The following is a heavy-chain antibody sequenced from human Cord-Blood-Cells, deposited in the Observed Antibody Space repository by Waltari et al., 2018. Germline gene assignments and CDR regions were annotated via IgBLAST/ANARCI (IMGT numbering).Heavy chain of an antibody. CDR2: INAGNGNT. D-gene: IGHD6-13*01. CDR1: GYTFTSYA. Sequence: QVQLVQSGAEVKKPGASVKVSRKASGYTFTSYAMHWVRQAPGQRLEWMGWINAGNGNTKYSQKFQGRVTITRDTSASTAYMELSSLRSEDTAVYYCARDSSSWYWFDPWGQGTLVTVSS. J-gene: IGHJ5*02. V-gene: IGHV1-3*01. CDR3: ARDSSSWYWFDP.